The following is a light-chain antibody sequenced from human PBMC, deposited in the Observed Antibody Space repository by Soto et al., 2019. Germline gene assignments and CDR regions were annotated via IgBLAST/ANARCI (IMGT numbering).Light chain of an antibody. J-gene: IGKJ1*01. CDR3: QQYNNWPPWT. Sequence: EIVMTQSPGTLSVSPGERATLSCRASQSVSSNLAWYQQKPGQAPRLLIYGASTRATGIPASFSGSGSGTEFTLTISSLQSEDFAVYYCQQYNNWPPWTFGQGTKVEIK. CDR1: QSVSSN. V-gene: IGKV3-15*01. CDR2: GAS.